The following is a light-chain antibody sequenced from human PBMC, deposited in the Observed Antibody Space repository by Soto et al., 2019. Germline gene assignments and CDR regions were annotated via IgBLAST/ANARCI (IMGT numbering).Light chain of an antibody. CDR2: DVS. V-gene: IGLV2-14*03. CDR3: SSYTSSSALYV. CDR1: SNDVCGYNY. Sequence: QSALTQPASVSGSPRQSITISCTGTSNDVCGYNYVSWYQQYPGKAPKLMIYDVSDRPPGVSNRFSGSKSDNTASLTISGLQAEDEAEYYCSSYTSSSALYVFGSGTKVTVL. J-gene: IGLJ1*01.